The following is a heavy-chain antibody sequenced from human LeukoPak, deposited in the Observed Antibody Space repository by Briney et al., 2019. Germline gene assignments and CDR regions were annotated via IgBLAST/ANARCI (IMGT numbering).Heavy chain of an antibody. D-gene: IGHD2-2*02. CDR2: ISSSGNSR. CDR1: GFILSNYR. J-gene: IGHJ5*02. V-gene: IGHV3-21*04. Sequence: PGGSLRLSCAASGFILSNYRMNWVRQAPGKGLEWVSYISSSGNSREYADSVKGRFTISRDNARDSLHLQMNSLRVEDTAVYYCARGNGGYCSSTSCYIPSSWGQGTLVTVSS. CDR3: ARGNGGYCSSTSCYIPSS.